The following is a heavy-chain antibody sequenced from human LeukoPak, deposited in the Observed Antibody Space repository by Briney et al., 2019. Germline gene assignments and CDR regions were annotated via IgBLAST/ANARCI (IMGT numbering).Heavy chain of an antibody. CDR1: GGSISSGGYS. V-gene: IGHV4-30-2*03. CDR2: IYHSGST. J-gene: IGHJ4*02. Sequence: SQTLSLTCAVSGGSISSGGYSWSWIRQPPGKGLEWIGYIYHSGSTYYNPSLKSRVTISVDTSKNQFSLKLSSVTAADTAVYYCARHDYSNYKTVDYWGQGTLVTVSS. D-gene: IGHD4-4*01. CDR3: ARHDYSNYKTVDY.